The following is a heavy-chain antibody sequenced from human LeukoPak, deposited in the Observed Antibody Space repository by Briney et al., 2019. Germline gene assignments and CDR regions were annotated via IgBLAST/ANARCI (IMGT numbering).Heavy chain of an antibody. Sequence: QPGGSLRLSCAASGFTFSSFAVTWVRQAPGKGLEWVSTITGSGGSTYYADSVKGRFTISIDNSKNTLYLQMNSLRAEDTAVYYCAKEAGGWPTPALDYWGQGTLVTVSS. CDR1: GFTFSSFA. J-gene: IGHJ4*02. V-gene: IGHV3-23*01. D-gene: IGHD6-19*01. CDR3: AKEAGGWPTPALDY. CDR2: ITGSGGST.